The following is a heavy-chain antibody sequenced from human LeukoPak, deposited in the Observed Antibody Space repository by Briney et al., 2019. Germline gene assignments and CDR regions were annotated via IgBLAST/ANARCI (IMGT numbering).Heavy chain of an antibody. CDR2: ISTTGGRT. J-gene: IGHJ5*02. CDR3: AKGGQDFDFWRFDL. V-gene: IGHV3-23*01. Sequence: RQSLRLSCAASGFTFSDSAVSWVRHSPGEGLKWDSSISTTGGRTYYADSVKGRFTITRDNSRNTVDLQMNSLRAGDTAKYYCAKGGQDFDFWRFDLWGQGILVIVSS. D-gene: IGHD3-3*01. CDR1: GFTFSDSA.